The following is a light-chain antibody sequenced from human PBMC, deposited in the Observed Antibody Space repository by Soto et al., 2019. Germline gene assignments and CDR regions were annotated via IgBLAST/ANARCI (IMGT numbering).Light chain of an antibody. V-gene: IGKV1-5*03. J-gene: IGKJ1*01. Sequence: DIQMTQSPSTLSASVGDRVTITCRASQSISGSLAWYQQKPGKVPKLLMYEASNLKSGVPSRFSGSGSGTXXXXXXSXLQPDDSASYYCQQYNGYWTFGQGTRVEIK. CDR3: QQYNGYWT. CDR2: EAS. CDR1: QSISGS.